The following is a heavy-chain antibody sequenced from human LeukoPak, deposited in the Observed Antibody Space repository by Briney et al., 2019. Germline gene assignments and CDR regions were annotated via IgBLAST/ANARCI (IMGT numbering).Heavy chain of an antibody. V-gene: IGHV4-38-2*01. CDR1: GYSLSRGYS. CDR2: MYNSESN. J-gene: IGHJ3*01. CDR3: ARFDHVWETHGMDAFDL. D-gene: IGHD3-16*01. Sequence: PSETLSLTCAVSGYSLSRGYSWGWIRPPPGKGLEWIGNMYNSESNHYNPSLKSRVTISADTSKNQFSLKLNSVTAADTAVYYCARFDHVWETHGMDAFDLWGQGTMVTVSS.